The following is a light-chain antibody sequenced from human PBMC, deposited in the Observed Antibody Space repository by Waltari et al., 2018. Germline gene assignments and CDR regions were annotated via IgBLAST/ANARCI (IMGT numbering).Light chain of an antibody. CDR3: AAWDDSLSGQV. J-gene: IGLJ3*02. CDR1: SSNIGSNY. CDR2: RNN. Sequence: QSVLTQPPSASGTPGQRVTISCSGSSSNIGSNYVYWYQQLPGTAPKLLIYRNNQRPSGVPARFSGSKSGTSASLAISGLRSGDEADYYCAAWDDSLSGQVFGGGTKLTVL. V-gene: IGLV1-47*01.